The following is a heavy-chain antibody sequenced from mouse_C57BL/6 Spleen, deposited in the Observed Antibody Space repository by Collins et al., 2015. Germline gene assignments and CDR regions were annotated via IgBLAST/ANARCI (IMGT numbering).Heavy chain of an antibody. CDR3: VRGVTMIYAMDY. J-gene: IGHJ4*01. Sequence: QVQLQQSGPELVKPGASVKISCEASGYAFSTSRMSWVKQRPGQGLEWIGRIYPGDGDTNYNGKFKGKATLTADKSSSTAYMQLSGLTSVDSAVYFCVRGVTMIYAMDYWGQGTSVTVSS. CDR2: IYPGDGDT. D-gene: IGHD2-4*01. V-gene: IGHV1-82*01. CDR1: GYAFSTSR.